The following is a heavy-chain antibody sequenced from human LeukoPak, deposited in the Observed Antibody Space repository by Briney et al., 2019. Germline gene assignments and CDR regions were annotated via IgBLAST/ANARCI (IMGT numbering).Heavy chain of an antibody. Sequence: PGGSLRLSCAASGFTFSGYEMNWVRQAPGKGLEWVSYISRSANTIYYADSVKGRFTISRDNSKNTLYLQMNSLSAEDTAVYYCAKERRIVVVPAARNYRGQGTLVTVSS. CDR3: AKERRIVVVPAARNY. CDR1: GFTFSGYE. D-gene: IGHD2-2*01. V-gene: IGHV3-48*03. J-gene: IGHJ4*02. CDR2: ISRSANTI.